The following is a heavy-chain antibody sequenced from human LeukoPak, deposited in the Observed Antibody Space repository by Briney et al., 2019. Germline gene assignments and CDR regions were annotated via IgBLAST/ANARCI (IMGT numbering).Heavy chain of an antibody. CDR2: IVPISGTT. V-gene: IGHV1-69*05. Sequence: SVKVSCKASVGSFTTYIITWVRQAPGQGLEWMGRIVPISGTTQYAQNFQGRVAITTDESASTAYMELNSLRPEDTAVYYCARELWSTGLSVYWGEGKLVTVSS. CDR3: ARELWSTGLSVY. D-gene: IGHD1-1*01. CDR1: VGSFTTYI. J-gene: IGHJ4*02.